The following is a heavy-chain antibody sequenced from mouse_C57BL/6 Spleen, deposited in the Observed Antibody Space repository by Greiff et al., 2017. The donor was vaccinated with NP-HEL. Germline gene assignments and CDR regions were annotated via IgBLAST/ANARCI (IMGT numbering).Heavy chain of an antibody. D-gene: IGHD2-4*01. J-gene: IGHJ4*01. CDR2: IDPSDSET. Sequence: QVQLQQPGAELVRPGSSVKLSCKASGYTFTSYWMHWVKQRPIQGLKWIGNIDPSDSETHYNQKFKDKATLTVDKSSSTAYMQLSSLTSEDSAVYYCAREGLYDYDSYYAMDYWGQGTSVTVSS. CDR1: GYTFTSYW. V-gene: IGHV1-52*01. CDR3: AREGLYDYDSYYAMDY.